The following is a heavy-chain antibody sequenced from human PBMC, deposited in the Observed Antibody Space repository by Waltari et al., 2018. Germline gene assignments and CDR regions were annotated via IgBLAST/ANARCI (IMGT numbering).Heavy chain of an antibody. CDR3: ARRTGVDY. Sequence: QVQLQESGPGLVKPSETLSLTCAASGYSISSGYYWGWIRQPPGKGLEWIGSIYHSGSTYYNRALKSRVTRSGDTSKNQFALKLSSVTAADTAVYYCARRTGVDYWGQGTLVTVSS. D-gene: IGHD3-10*01. CDR1: GYSISSGYY. J-gene: IGHJ4*02. CDR2: IYHSGST. V-gene: IGHV4-38-2*01.